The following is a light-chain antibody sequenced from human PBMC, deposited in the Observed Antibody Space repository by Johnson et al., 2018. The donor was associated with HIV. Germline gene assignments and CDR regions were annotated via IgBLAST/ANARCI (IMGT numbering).Light chain of an antibody. CDR1: SSNIGNNY. Sequence: HSVLTQPPSVSAAPGQKVTISCSGSSSNIGNNYVSWYQQLPGTAPKLLIYENNKRPSGIPDRFSGSKSGTSATLGITGLQTGDEDDYYCGTWDSSLSAYVFGTGTKVTVL. J-gene: IGLJ1*01. V-gene: IGLV1-51*02. CDR2: ENN. CDR3: GTWDSSLSAYV.